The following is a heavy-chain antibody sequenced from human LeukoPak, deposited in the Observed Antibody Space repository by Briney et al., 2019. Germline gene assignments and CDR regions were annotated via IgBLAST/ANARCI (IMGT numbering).Heavy chain of an antibody. CDR2: IDHSGRT. CDR3: ARNNWFDP. Sequence: SETLSLTCAVYGGSFSDYYWSWVRQSPGKGLEWIGEIDHSGRTNYNPSLKSRVTISVDTSKNQLSLKLSYVTAADTAVYYCARNNWFDPWGQGTLVTVSS. CDR1: GGSFSDYY. V-gene: IGHV4-34*01. J-gene: IGHJ5*02.